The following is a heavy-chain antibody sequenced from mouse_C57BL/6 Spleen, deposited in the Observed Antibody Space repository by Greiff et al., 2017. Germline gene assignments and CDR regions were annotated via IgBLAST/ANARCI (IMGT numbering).Heavy chain of an antibody. J-gene: IGHJ1*03. Sequence: QVHVKQPGTELVKPGASVKLSCKASGYTFTSYWMHWVKQRPGQGLEWIGNINPSNGGTNYNEKFKSKATLTVDKSSSTAYMQLSSLTSEDSAVYYCARDLLGGGYWYFDVWGTGTTVTVSS. V-gene: IGHV1-53*01. CDR2: INPSNGGT. CDR3: ARDLLGGGYWYFDV. D-gene: IGHD1-1*01. CDR1: GYTFTSYW.